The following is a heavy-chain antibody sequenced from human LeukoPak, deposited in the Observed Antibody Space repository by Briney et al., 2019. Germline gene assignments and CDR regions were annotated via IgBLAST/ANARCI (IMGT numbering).Heavy chain of an antibody. J-gene: IGHJ3*02. CDR1: GYTFTSYD. Sequence: GASVKVSCKASGYTFTSYDINWVRQATGQGLEWMGWMNPNSGNTGYAQKFQGRVTITRNTSISTAYMELSSLRSEDMAVYYCARDKQRWLHHDAFDIWGQGTMVTVSS. D-gene: IGHD5-24*01. CDR2: MNPNSGNT. CDR3: ARDKQRWLHHDAFDI. V-gene: IGHV1-8*03.